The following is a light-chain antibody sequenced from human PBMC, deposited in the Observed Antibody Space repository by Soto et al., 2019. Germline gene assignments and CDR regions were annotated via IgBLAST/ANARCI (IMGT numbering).Light chain of an antibody. CDR3: MQGLQSRT. CDR1: QSLLESNGYNY. CDR2: LGS. J-gene: IGKJ2*01. Sequence: DIVMTQSPLSLPVTPGEPACISCRSSQSLLESNGYNYLDWYLQKPGQSPQLLIYLGSNRASGVPDRFSGSGSGTDFTLKISRVEAEDVGVYYCMQGLQSRTFGQGTKVDIK. V-gene: IGKV2-28*01.